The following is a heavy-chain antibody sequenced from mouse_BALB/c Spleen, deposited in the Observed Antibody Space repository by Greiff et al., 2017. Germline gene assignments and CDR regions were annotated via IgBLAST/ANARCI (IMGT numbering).Heavy chain of an antibody. CDR1: GFTFSSYA. CDR2: ISSGGST. Sequence: EVMLVESGGGLVKPGGSLKLSCAASGFTFSSYAMSWVRQTPEKRLEWVASISSGGSTYYPDSVKGRFTISRDNARNILYLQMSSLRSEDTAMYYCARGGELLRYPWFAYWGQGTLVTVSA. CDR3: ARGGELLRYPWFAY. J-gene: IGHJ3*01. V-gene: IGHV5-6-5*01. D-gene: IGHD1-1*01.